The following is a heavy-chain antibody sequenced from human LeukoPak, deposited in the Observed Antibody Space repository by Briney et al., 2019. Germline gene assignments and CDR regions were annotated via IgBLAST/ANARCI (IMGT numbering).Heavy chain of an antibody. J-gene: IGHJ6*02. CDR2: IYYTGTT. CDR3: AREDPQTTVPEGMDV. Sequence: SETLSLTCSVSGGSTSTYYWSWIRQLPGKGLEWIGYIYYTGTTNYNPSLRSRVTTSVDTSRNQFSLRLSSVTAADTAVYYCAREDPQTTVPEGMDVWGHRTTVIVSS. D-gene: IGHD4-17*01. CDR1: GGSTSTYY. V-gene: IGHV4-59*01.